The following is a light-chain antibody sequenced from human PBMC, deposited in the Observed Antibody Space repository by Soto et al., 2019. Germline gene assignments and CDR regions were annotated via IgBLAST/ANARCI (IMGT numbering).Light chain of an antibody. V-gene: IGKV1-5*01. CDR2: DAS. Sequence: DIQMTQSPSTLSGSVGDRVTITCRASQTISSWLAWYQQKPGKAPKLLIYDASTLESGVPSRFSGSRSGTEFTLTISSLEPEDFAVYYCQQRSNWPRAFGQGTRLEIK. J-gene: IGKJ5*01. CDR1: QTISSW. CDR3: QQRSNWPRA.